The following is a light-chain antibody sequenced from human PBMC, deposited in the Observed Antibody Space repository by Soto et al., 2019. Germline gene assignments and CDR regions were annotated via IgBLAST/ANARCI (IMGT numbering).Light chain of an antibody. V-gene: IGKV3-15*01. CDR1: QGIGDT. J-gene: IGKJ4*01. CDR3: QPYNNWPLT. Sequence: EVVMRQSPATLSFSPGEGATLSCRASQGIGDTLAWYQHKPGQTPRLLIYDTSTRATGVPTRFSGSRSGAEFTLTISSLQSEDFAVYYCQPYNNWPLTVGGGTKVDIK. CDR2: DTS.